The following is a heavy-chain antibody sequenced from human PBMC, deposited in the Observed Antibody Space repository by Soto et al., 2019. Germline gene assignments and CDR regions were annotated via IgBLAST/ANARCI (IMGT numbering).Heavy chain of an antibody. CDR1: GFTFSSYG. CDR2: IWYDGSNK. J-gene: IGHJ4*02. CDR3: ARDRSDCTNGVCYNDY. D-gene: IGHD2-8*01. V-gene: IGHV3-33*01. Sequence: GGSLRLSCAASGFTFSSYGMHWVRQAPGKGLEWVAVIWYDGSNKYYADSVKGRFTISRDNSKNTLYLQMNSLRAEDTAVYYCARDRSDCTNGVCYNDYWGQGTLVTVSS.